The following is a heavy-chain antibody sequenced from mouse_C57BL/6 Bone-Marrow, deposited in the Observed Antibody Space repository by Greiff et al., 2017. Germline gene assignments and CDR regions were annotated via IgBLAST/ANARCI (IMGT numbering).Heavy chain of an antibody. CDR2: IYPGSGNT. CDR1: GYAFSSYW. Sequence: QVQLQQSGAELVKPGASVKISCKASGYAFSSYWMNWVKQRPGQGLEWIGWIYPGSGNTKYNEKFKGKATLTADTSSSTAYMQLSSLTSEDSAVXYCAKVITTVEGFAYWGQGTLVTVSA. CDR3: AKVITTVEGFAY. J-gene: IGHJ3*01. V-gene: IGHV1-66*01. D-gene: IGHD1-1*01.